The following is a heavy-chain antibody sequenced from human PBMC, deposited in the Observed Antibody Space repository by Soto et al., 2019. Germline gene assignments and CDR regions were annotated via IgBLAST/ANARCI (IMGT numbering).Heavy chain of an antibody. CDR2: IIPSCGAT. J-gene: IGHJ1*01. Sequence: SVKVSCKASGGTFNSYAVNWVRQAPGQGLEWMGVIIPSCGATNYAQKFQGRVTITTDESTSTVYMELSSLRSEDTAVYYCARGDIVVVTARHEYFQHWGQGTLVTVSS. CDR3: ARGDIVVVTARHEYFQH. V-gene: IGHV1-69*05. D-gene: IGHD2-21*02. CDR1: GGTFNSYA.